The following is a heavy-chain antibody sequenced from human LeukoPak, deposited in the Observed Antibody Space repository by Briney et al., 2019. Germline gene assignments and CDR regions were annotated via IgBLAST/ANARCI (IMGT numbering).Heavy chain of an antibody. J-gene: IGHJ5*02. CDR3: ARPIAGYSYGTFDNWFDP. CDR1: GYSFTSYW. Sequence: GESLQLSCKGSGYSFTSYWIGWVRQMPGKGLEWMGIIYPGDSDTRYSPSFQGQVTISADKSISTAYLQWSSLKASDTAMYYCARPIAGYSYGTFDNWFDPWGQGTLVTVSS. D-gene: IGHD5-18*01. CDR2: IYPGDSDT. V-gene: IGHV5-51*01.